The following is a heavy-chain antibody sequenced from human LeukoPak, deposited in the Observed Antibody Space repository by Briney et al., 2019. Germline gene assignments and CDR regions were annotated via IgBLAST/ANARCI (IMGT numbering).Heavy chain of an antibody. CDR3: ARGGDIVVVPAAINLYYYMDV. J-gene: IGHJ6*03. CDR1: GGSISSGGYY. CDR2: IYHSGST. V-gene: IGHV4-30-2*01. D-gene: IGHD2-2*01. Sequence: SQTLSLTCTVSGGSISSGGYYWSWIRQPPGKGLEWIGYIYHSGSTYYNPSLKSRVTILVDRSKNQFSLKLSSVTAADTAVYYCARGGDIVVVPAAINLYYYMDVWGKGTTVTVSS.